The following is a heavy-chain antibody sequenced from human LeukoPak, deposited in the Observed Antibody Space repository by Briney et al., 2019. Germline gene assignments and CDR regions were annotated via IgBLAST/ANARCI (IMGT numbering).Heavy chain of an antibody. Sequence: GGSLRLSCAASGFTFSSYAMSWVRQAPGKGLEWVSYISSSGSTIYYADSVKGRFTISRDNAKNSLYLQMNSLRAEDTAVYYCAREISNTYSNWFDPWGQGTLVTVSS. D-gene: IGHD3-3*02. CDR1: GFTFSSYA. CDR2: ISSSGSTI. J-gene: IGHJ5*02. V-gene: IGHV3-48*04. CDR3: AREISNTYSNWFDP.